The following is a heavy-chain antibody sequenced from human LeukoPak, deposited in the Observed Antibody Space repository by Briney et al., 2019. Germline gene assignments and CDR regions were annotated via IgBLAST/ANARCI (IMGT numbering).Heavy chain of an antibody. D-gene: IGHD1-26*01. CDR3: ATGGSGSYYFDY. Sequence: GGSLRLSSAASGFTFSSYAMSWVRQAPGKGLEWVSAVSGTGDSTYYVDSVKGRFTISRDNFTNTLYVQMNNLRAEDTAVYYCATGGSGSYYFDYWGQGILVTVSS. J-gene: IGHJ4*02. V-gene: IGHV3-23*01. CDR2: VSGTGDST. CDR1: GFTFSSYA.